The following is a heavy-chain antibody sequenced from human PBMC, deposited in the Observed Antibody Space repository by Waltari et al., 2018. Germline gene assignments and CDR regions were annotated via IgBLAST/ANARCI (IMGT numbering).Heavy chain of an antibody. CDR3: LTSTFEV. J-gene: IGHJ4*01. CDR2: IDGGHGET. CDR1: GYIFSGYA. V-gene: IGHV1-3*01. D-gene: IGHD3-3*02. Sequence: QVQVVQSGPELKKPGDSVKLSCQTPGYIFSGYAIHWVRQAPGQGLEWVGWIDGGHGETRYSQKFESRITIITDTSASTAYADPIRLRCEETALYYCLTSTFEVWGHGTLVIVS.